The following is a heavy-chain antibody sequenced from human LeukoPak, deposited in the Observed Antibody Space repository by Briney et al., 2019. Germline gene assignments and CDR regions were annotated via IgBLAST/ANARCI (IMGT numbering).Heavy chain of an antibody. D-gene: IGHD1-26*01. V-gene: IGHV3-48*03. CDR1: GFTFSDYE. Sequence: HPGGSLRLSCAASGFTFSDYEMNWVRQAPGKGLEWVSYITSSGTTTYYANSVKGRFTISRDNAENSLYLQMDSLRAEDTAVYYCARASLSGSYYIYWGQGTLVTVSS. CDR3: ARASLSGSYYIY. J-gene: IGHJ4*02. CDR2: ITSSGTTT.